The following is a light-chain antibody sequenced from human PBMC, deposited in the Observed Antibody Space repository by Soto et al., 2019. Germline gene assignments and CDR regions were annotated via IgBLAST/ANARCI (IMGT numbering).Light chain of an antibody. CDR2: DAT. CDR1: QSVNSY. Sequence: EIVLTQSPATLSLSPGERATLSCRASQSVNSYLAWYQQKPGQVPRLLIYDATNRATGVPARFSGSGSGTDFTLTIRSLEPEDFAVYYCQQRGDWPLTFGGGTKVEIK. V-gene: IGKV3-11*01. CDR3: QQRGDWPLT. J-gene: IGKJ4*01.